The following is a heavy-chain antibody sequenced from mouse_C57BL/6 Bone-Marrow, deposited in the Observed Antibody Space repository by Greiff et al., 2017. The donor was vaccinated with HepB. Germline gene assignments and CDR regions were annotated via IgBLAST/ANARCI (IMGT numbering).Heavy chain of an antibody. J-gene: IGHJ3*01. D-gene: IGHD1-1*01. CDR2: IWSDGST. CDR1: GFSFTSYG. V-gene: IGHV2-6-1*01. Sequence: QVQLKESGPGLVAPSQSLSITCTVSGFSFTSYGVHWVRQPPGKGLEWLVVIWSDGSTTYNSALKSRLSISKDNSKSQVFLKMNSLQTDDTAMYYCARHDYYGSSSFAYWGQGTLVTVSA. CDR3: ARHDYYGSSSFAY.